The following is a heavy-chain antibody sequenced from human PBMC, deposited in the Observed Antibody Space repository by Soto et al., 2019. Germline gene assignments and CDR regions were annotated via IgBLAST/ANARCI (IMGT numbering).Heavy chain of an antibody. CDR3: VRHAQWIIRAY. Sequence: SETLSLTCTVSGGSISSGDYYWTWIRQPPGKGLEWIGYIYYSGNTYYSPSLMSRVTISVDTSKNQFSLKLSSVTAADTAMYYCVRHAQWIIRAYWGQGSLVTVS. D-gene: IGHD5-12*01. CDR1: GGSISSGDYY. CDR2: IYYSGNT. J-gene: IGHJ4*02. V-gene: IGHV4-30-4*01.